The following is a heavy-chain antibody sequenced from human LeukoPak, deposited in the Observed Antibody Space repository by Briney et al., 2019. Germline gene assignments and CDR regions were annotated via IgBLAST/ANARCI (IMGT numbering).Heavy chain of an antibody. J-gene: IGHJ5*02. D-gene: IGHD3-9*01. CDR1: GGSISSYY. Sequence: SETLSLTCTVSGGSISSYYWSWIRQPPGKGLEWIGYIYYSGSTNYNPSLKSRVTISVDTSKNQFSLKLSSVTAADTAVYYCARDGYDILTDYYGLDPWGQGTLVTVSS. CDR2: IYYSGST. CDR3: ARDGYDILTDYYGLDP. V-gene: IGHV4-59*01.